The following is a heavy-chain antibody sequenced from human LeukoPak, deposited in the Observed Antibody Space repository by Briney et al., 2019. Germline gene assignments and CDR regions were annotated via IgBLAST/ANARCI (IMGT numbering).Heavy chain of an antibody. CDR1: RFPFSSYA. V-gene: IGHV3-7*01. CDR2: TNEDGSQK. CDR3: ARDQSADMNY. J-gene: IGHJ4*02. Sequence: GGSLRLSCAASRFPFSSYAMSWVRQAPRKGLEWVANTNEDGSQKYYVDSVKGRFTISRDNAKNSLYLQMSSLRDEDTAVYYCARDQSADMNYWGQGTLVTVSS. D-gene: IGHD3-9*01.